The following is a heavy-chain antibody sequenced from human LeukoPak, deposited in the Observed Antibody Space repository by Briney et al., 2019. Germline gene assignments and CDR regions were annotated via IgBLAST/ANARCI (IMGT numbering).Heavy chain of an antibody. CDR2: ISSSSSYI. Sequence: PGGSLRLSCAASGFTFDDYAMHWVRQAPGKGLEWVSSISSSSSYIYYADSVKGRFTISRDNAKNSLYLQMNSLRAEDTAVYYCARDPRPYSSGWYYFDYWGQGTLVTVSS. J-gene: IGHJ4*02. CDR3: ARDPRPYSSGWYYFDY. D-gene: IGHD6-19*01. CDR1: GFTFDDYA. V-gene: IGHV3-21*01.